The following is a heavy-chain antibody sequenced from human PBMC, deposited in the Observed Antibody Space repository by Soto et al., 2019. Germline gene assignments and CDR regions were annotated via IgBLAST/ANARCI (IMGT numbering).Heavy chain of an antibody. D-gene: IGHD3-10*01. Sequence: SETLSLTCTVSGGSISSYYWSWIRQPPGKGLEWIGYIYYSGSTNYNPSLKSRVTISVDTSKNQFSLKLSSVTAADTAVYYCARLVVYGSGSTHYYYYYGMDVWGQGTTVTVSS. CDR1: GGSISSYY. J-gene: IGHJ6*02. V-gene: IGHV4-59*01. CDR2: IYYSGST. CDR3: ARLVVYGSGSTHYYYYYGMDV.